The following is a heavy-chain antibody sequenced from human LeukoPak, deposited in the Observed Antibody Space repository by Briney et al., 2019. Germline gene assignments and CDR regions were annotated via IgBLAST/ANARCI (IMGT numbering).Heavy chain of an antibody. J-gene: IGHJ4*02. CDR2: INHSGST. CDR1: GGSFSGYY. D-gene: IGHD5-24*01. CDR3: AARDGYSFDY. V-gene: IGHV4-34*01. Sequence: PSETLSLTCAVYGGSFSGYYWSWIRQPPGKGLEWIGEINHSGSTNYNPSLKSRVTISVDTSKNQFSLKLSSVTAADTAVYYCAARDGYSFDYWGQGTLVTVSS.